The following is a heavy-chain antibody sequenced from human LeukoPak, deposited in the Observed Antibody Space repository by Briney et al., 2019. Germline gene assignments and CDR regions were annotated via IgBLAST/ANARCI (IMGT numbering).Heavy chain of an antibody. J-gene: IGHJ6*03. V-gene: IGHV3-74*01. Sequence: GGSLRLSCAASGFTFSSYWMHWVRQAPGKGLVWVSRINSDGSSTSYADSGKGRFTSSRDNAKNTLYLQRNSLRAEDTAVYYCARDPPTSYPYYYYYMDVWGKGTTVTVSS. CDR1: GFTFSSYW. D-gene: IGHD2-2*01. CDR3: ARDPPTSYPYYYYYMDV. CDR2: INSDGSST.